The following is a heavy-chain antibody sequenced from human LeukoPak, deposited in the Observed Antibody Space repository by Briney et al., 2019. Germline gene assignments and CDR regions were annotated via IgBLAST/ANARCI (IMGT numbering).Heavy chain of an antibody. Sequence: PSETLSLTCTVSGGTISSGDYYWSWIRQPPGKGLEWIGYIYYSGSTYYNPSLKSRVTISVDTSKNQFSLKLSSVTAADTAVYYCARDSSSWYGFYWGQGTLVTVSS. V-gene: IGHV4-30-4*08. CDR3: ARDSSSWYGFY. D-gene: IGHD6-13*01. CDR2: IYYSGST. J-gene: IGHJ4*02. CDR1: GGTISSGDYY.